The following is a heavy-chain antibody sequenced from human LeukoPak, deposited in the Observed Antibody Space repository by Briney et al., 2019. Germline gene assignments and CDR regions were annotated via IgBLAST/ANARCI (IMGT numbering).Heavy chain of an antibody. J-gene: IGHJ3*02. Sequence: WINPNSGGTNYAQKFQGRVTMTRDTSISTAYMELSRLRSDDTAVYYCARTEQWLVRDDAFDIWGQGTMVTVSS. CDR2: INPNSGGT. V-gene: IGHV1-2*02. D-gene: IGHD6-19*01. CDR3: ARTEQWLVRDDAFDI.